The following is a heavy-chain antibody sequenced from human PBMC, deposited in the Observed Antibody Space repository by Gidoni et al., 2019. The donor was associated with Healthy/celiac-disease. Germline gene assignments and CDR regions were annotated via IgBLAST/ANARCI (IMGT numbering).Heavy chain of an antibody. D-gene: IGHD1-26*01. CDR3: AKSTLWEPFDY. CDR1: GFTFSSYA. J-gene: IGHJ4*02. Sequence: EVQLLESGGVLVQPGGSLILSCASAGFTFSSYAMSWVRQAPGKGLEWVSAISGSGGSTYYADSVKGRFTISRDNSKNTLYLQMNSLRAEDTAVYYCAKSTLWEPFDYWGQGTLVTVSS. V-gene: IGHV3-23*01. CDR2: ISGSGGST.